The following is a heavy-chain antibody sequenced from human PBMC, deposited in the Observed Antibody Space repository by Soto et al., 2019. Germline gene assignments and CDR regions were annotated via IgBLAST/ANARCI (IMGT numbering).Heavy chain of an antibody. CDR1: GGSISSNY. CDR2: IYYSGST. Sequence: SETLSLTCTVSGGSISSNYWSWIRQPPGKGLEWIGYIYYSGSTNYNPSLKSRVTISVDTSKNQFSLKLGSVTAADTAVYYCARQSNYVDHYYYYMDVWGKGTTVTVSS. V-gene: IGHV4-59*08. CDR3: ARQSNYVDHYYYYMDV. J-gene: IGHJ6*03. D-gene: IGHD4-4*01.